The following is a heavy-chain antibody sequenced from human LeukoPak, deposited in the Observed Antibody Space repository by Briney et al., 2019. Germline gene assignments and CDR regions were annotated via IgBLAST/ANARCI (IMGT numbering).Heavy chain of an antibody. D-gene: IGHD3-9*01. J-gene: IGHJ5*02. CDR3: ARAQKQTYYDILT. CDR1: GYTFTGYY. CDR2: INPNSGGT. Sequence: GASVKVSCKASGYTFTGYYMHWVRQAPGQGLEWMGWINPNSGGTNYAQKFRGRVTMTRDTSISTAYMELSRLRSDDTAVYYCARAQKQTYYDILTWGQGTLVTVSS. V-gene: IGHV1-2*02.